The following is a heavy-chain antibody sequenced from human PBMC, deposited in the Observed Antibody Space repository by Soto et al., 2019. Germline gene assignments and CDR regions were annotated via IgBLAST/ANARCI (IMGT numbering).Heavy chain of an antibody. D-gene: IGHD5-12*01. CDR1: GYSFTGYY. CDR3: ARHNGYGAWFDT. Sequence: ASVKVSCKASGYSFTGYYIHWMRQAPGQGLEWMGWINPTSGDTNYAQKFQGRVTMTRDTSISTAFMDLTRLTFDDTAVYYCARHNGYGAWFDTWGLATLVTVYS. V-gene: IGHV1-2*02. J-gene: IGHJ5*02. CDR2: INPTSGDT.